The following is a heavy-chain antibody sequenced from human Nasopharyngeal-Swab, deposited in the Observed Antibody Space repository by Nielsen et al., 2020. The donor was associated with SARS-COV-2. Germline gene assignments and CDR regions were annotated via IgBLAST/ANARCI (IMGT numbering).Heavy chain of an antibody. CDR1: GFTFSNYG. D-gene: IGHD3-10*01. Sequence: GESLKISCVASGFTFSNYGMHWVRQAPGKGLEWVAVISYDGSDKYYADSVKGRFTISRDNSKNTLHLQVDGLRTEDTAVYYCAKGGEGDPYYFDFWGQGTLVTVSS. J-gene: IGHJ4*02. CDR3: AKGGEGDPYYFDF. CDR2: ISYDGSDK. V-gene: IGHV3-30*18.